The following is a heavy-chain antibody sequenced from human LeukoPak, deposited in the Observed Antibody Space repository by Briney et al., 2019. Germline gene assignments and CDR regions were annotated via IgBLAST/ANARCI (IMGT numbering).Heavy chain of an antibody. J-gene: IGHJ4*02. V-gene: IGHV3-23*01. CDR2: ISGSGGST. D-gene: IGHD6-6*01. CDR1: GFTFSSYG. Sequence: GGTLRLSCAASGFTFSSYGMSWVRQAPGKGLEWVSAISGSGGSTNYADSVKGRFTISRDNSKNTLYLQMNSLRAEDTAVYYCARGLSGYASSLGYWGQGTLVTVSA. CDR3: ARGLSGYASSLGY.